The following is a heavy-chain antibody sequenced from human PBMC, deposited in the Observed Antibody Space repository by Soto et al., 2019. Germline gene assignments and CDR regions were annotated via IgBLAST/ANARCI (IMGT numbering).Heavy chain of an antibody. D-gene: IGHD2-2*01. CDR3: ARVGYPEYRFDY. CDR2: INAYNGNT. CDR1: GYTFTSYG. J-gene: IGHJ4*02. Sequence: GASVKVSCKASGYTFTSYGIIWVRQAPGQGLEWMGWINAYNGNTNYAQKLQGRVTMTTDTSRSTAYMELRSLRSDDTAVYYCARVGYPEYRFDYWGQGTLVTVSS. V-gene: IGHV1-18*04.